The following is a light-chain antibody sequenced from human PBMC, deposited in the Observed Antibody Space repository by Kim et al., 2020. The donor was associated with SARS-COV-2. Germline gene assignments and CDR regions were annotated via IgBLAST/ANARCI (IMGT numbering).Light chain of an antibody. Sequence: DIQLTQSPSFLSASVGDRVTITCRASQGIGSYLAWYQQKPGIGPKLLIYAASTLQSGVPSRFSGSGSGTDFTLTISSLQPEDFATYYCQQLNTYPITFGQGTRLEIK. CDR2: AAS. J-gene: IGKJ5*01. CDR3: QQLNTYPIT. CDR1: QGIGSY. V-gene: IGKV1-9*01.